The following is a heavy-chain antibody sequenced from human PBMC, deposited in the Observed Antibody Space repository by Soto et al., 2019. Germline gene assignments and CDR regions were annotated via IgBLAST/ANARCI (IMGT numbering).Heavy chain of an antibody. D-gene: IGHD3-10*01. V-gene: IGHV3-21*01. CDR2: ISSSSSYI. CDR1: GFTFSSYS. J-gene: IGHJ6*02. CDR3: ARDTAYGSGMEPGADV. Sequence: GGSLRLSCAASGFTFSSYSMNWVRQAPGKGLEWVSSISSSSSYIYYADSVKGGFTISRDNAKNSLYLQMNSLRAEDTAVYYCARDTAYGSGMEPGADVWGQGTTVTVSS.